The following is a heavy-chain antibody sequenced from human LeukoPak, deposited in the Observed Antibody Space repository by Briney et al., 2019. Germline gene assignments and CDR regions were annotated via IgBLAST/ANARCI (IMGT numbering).Heavy chain of an antibody. J-gene: IGHJ4*02. CDR1: GYSISSGYY. Sequence: SETLSLTCTVSGYSISSGYYWAWIRQPPGQGLEWIGSIYHSGSTNYNPSLKSRVTISVDTSKNQFSLKLSSVTAADTAVYYCARVAPSSSLGYWGQGTLVTVSS. CDR2: IYHSGST. V-gene: IGHV4-38-2*02. D-gene: IGHD6-13*01. CDR3: ARVAPSSSLGY.